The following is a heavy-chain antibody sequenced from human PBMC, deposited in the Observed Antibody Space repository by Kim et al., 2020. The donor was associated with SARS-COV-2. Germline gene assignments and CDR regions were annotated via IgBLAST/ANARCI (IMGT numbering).Heavy chain of an antibody. CDR2: ISYDGSNK. V-gene: IGHV3-30-3*01. J-gene: IGHJ5*02. D-gene: IGHD3-16*01. CDR1: GFTFSSYA. CDR3: AREFRIMKLVGAP. Sequence: GGSLRLSCAASGFTFSSYAMHWVRQAPGKGLEWVAVISYDGSNKYYADSVKGRFTISRDNSKNTLYLQMNSLRAEDTAVYYCAREFRIMKLVGAPWGQGTLVTVSS.